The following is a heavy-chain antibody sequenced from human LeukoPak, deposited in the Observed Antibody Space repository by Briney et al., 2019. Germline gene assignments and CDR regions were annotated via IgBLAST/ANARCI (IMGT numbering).Heavy chain of an antibody. Sequence: GASVKVSCKASGYTFTGYYMHWVRQAPGQGLEWMGWINPNSGNTGYAQKFQGRVTMTRNTSISTAYMELSSLRSGDTAVYYCARGLRVAGARDFGYWGQGTLVTVSS. CDR3: ARGLRVAGARDFGY. D-gene: IGHD6-19*01. J-gene: IGHJ4*02. CDR1: GYTFTGYY. V-gene: IGHV1-8*02. CDR2: INPNSGNT.